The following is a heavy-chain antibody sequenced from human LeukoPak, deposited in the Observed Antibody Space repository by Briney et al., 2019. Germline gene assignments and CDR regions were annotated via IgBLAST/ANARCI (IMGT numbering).Heavy chain of an antibody. CDR1: GGTFSSYA. CDR3: AREDIVVVVAATYYYYGMDV. V-gene: IGHV1-69*13. Sequence: ASVKVSCKASGGTFSSYAISWVRQAPGQGLEWMGGIIPIFGTANYAQKFQGRVTITADESTSTAYMELSSLRSEDTAVYYCAREDIVVVVAATYYYYGMDVWGQGTTVTASS. CDR2: IIPIFGTA. J-gene: IGHJ6*02. D-gene: IGHD2-15*01.